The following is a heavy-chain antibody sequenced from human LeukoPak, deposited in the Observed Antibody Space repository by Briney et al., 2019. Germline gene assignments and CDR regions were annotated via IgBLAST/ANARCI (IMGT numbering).Heavy chain of an antibody. D-gene: IGHD3-3*01. V-gene: IGHV1-2*06. CDR3: ARESAREYYDFWSGYLPLYFDY. J-gene: IGHJ4*02. CDR2: INPNSGGT. Sequence: ASVKVSCKAFGYTFTGYYMHWVRQAPGQGLEWMGRINPNSGGTNYAQKFQGRVTMTRDTSISTAYMELSRLRSDDTAVYYCARESAREYYDFWSGYLPLYFDYWGQGTLVTVSS. CDR1: GYTFTGYY.